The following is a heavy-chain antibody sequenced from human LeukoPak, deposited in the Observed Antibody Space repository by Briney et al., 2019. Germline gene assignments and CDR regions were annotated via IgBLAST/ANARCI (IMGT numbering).Heavy chain of an antibody. Sequence: PSETLSLTCTVSGGSISSGGYYWSWIRQHPGKGLEWIGYIYYSGSTYYNPSLKSRVTISVDTSKNQFSLKLSSVTAADTAVYYCARDPPLVGAIDYGGQETLVTVSS. CDR2: IYYSGST. V-gene: IGHV4-31*03. CDR1: GGSISSGGYY. D-gene: IGHD1-26*01. J-gene: IGHJ4*02. CDR3: ARDPPLVGAIDY.